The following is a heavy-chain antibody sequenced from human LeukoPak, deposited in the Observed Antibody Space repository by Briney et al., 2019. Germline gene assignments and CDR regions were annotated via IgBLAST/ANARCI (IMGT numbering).Heavy chain of an antibody. Sequence: SETLSLTCTVSGGSISSSSYYWGWIRQPPGKGLEWIGSIYYSGSTYYNPSLKSRVTISVDTSKNQFSLKLSSVTAADTAVYYCARINSGWVDYWGQGTLVTVSS. V-gene: IGHV4-39*07. CDR2: IYYSGST. CDR3: ARINSGWVDY. D-gene: IGHD6-19*01. J-gene: IGHJ4*02. CDR1: GGSISSSSYY.